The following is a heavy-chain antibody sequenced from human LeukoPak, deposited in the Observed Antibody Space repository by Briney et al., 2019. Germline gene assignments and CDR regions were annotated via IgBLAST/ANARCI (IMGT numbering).Heavy chain of an antibody. J-gene: IGHJ4*01. CDR1: KFTFSSYE. V-gene: IGHV3-48*03. D-gene: IGHD4-17*01. CDR2: ISDSGSLI. Sequence: GGSLRLSCTASKFTFSSYEMNWVRQAPGKGLEWVSYISDSGSLIYYADSVKGRFTISRDNAKNSLYLQMNSLRAEDTAVYYCARVTTHYGAAAFDYWGHGTLVTVSS. CDR3: ARVTTHYGAAAFDY.